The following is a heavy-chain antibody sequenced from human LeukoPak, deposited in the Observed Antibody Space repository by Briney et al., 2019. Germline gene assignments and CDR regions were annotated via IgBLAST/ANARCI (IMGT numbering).Heavy chain of an antibody. D-gene: IGHD2-8*01. Sequence: NPSETLSLTCAVYGGSFSGYYWSWIRQPPGKGLEWIGEINHSGSTNYNPSLKSRVTISVDTSKNPFSLKLSSVTAADTAVYYCASQGLTLGYFDYWGQGTLVTVSS. J-gene: IGHJ4*02. CDR1: GGSFSGYY. CDR3: ASQGLTLGYFDY. V-gene: IGHV4-34*01. CDR2: INHSGST.